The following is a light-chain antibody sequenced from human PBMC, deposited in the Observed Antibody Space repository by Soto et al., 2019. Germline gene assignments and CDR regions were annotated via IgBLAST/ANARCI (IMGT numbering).Light chain of an antibody. CDR3: QQYINWPRT. CDR2: GAS. CDR1: QSVSSN. Sequence: EIVMTQSPATLSVSPGERATLSCRASQSVSSNLAWYQQKPGQAPRLLIYGASTRATGIPARFSGSGSGTEFSLTISSLQSEDFAVYYCQQYINWPRTFGQGTKVDNK. J-gene: IGKJ1*01. V-gene: IGKV3-15*01.